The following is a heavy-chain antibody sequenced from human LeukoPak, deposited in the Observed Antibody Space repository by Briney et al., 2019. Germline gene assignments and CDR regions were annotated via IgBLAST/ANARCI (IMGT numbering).Heavy chain of an antibody. CDR3: ARDVPPTSHFDY. D-gene: IGHD3-10*02. V-gene: IGHV4-59*01. CDR1: GGSISSYY. Sequence: SETLSLTCTVSGGSISSYYWSWIRQPPGKGLEWIGYIYYSGSTNYNPSLKSRVTISVDTSKNQFSLKLGSVTAADTAVYYCARDVPPTSHFDYWGQGTLVTVSS. CDR2: IYYSGST. J-gene: IGHJ4*02.